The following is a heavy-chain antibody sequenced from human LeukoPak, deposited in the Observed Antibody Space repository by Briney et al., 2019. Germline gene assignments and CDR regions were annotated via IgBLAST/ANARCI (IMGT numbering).Heavy chain of an antibody. J-gene: IGHJ4*02. CDR3: ARDKGTSYLSSFDY. V-gene: IGHV1-69*06. D-gene: IGHD6-6*01. CDR1: GGTFNSYA. CDR2: IIPIFGTT. Sequence: SVKVSCKASGGTFNSYAISWVRQAPGQGLEWMGGIIPIFGTTNYARKFRGRVTLTAGKSTRTAYMELSSLRSEDTAVYYCARDKGTSYLSSFDYWGQGTLVTVSS.